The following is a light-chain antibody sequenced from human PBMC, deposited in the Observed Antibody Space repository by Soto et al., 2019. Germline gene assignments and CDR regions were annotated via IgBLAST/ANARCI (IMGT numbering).Light chain of an antibody. J-gene: IGLJ1*01. CDR3: SSYTSSRTYV. V-gene: IGLV2-14*01. CDR1: SSDVGGYNY. Sequence: QSVLAQPASVSGSPGHSITISCIGTSSDVGGYNYVSWYQQHPGKAPKLMIYDVSNRPSGVSNRFSGSKSGNTASLTISGLQVEEGADYYCSSYTSSRTYVFGTGTRVTVL. CDR2: DVS.